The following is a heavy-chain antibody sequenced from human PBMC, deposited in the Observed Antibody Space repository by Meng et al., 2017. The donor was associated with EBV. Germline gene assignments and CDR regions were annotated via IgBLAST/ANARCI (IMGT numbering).Heavy chain of an antibody. D-gene: IGHD3-10*01. CDR1: GGTFRSDA. J-gene: IGHJ4*02. Sequence: VELLEAGAEVKKPWSSVKVSCRSSGGTFRSDAVSWVRQAPGQGLEWMGGPITMVGAPHYAQKFQGRVTIIADESTSTHSMELNSLRSEDTAMYYCASESGRGFTPDYWGQGTLVTVSS. V-gene: IGHV1-69*01. CDR2: PITMVGAP. CDR3: ASESGRGFTPDY.